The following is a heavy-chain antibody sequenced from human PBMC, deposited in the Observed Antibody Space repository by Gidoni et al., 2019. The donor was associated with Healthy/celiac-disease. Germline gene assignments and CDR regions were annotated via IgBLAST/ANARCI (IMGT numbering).Heavy chain of an antibody. D-gene: IGHD3-3*01. CDR1: GYTFTSYY. CDR3: ARERGAITILGVGPRGIYYGMDV. J-gene: IGHJ6*02. Sequence: KVSCKASGYTFTSYYMHWVRQAPGQGLEWMGIINPSGGSTSYAQKFQGRVTMTRDTSTSTVYMELSSLRSEDTAVYYCARERGAITILGVGPRGIYYGMDVWGQGTTVTVSS. CDR2: INPSGGST. V-gene: IGHV1-46*01.